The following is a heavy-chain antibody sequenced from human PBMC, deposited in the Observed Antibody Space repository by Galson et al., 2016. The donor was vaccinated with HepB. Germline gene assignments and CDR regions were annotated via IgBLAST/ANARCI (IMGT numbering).Heavy chain of an antibody. Sequence: QSGAEVKKPGESLKISCMGHGHNLSYNWIAWVRQRPGKGLEWMGIIYVDDYDIRYNPSFEGQVTISVDKSLSTVYLWWRSLKASDTAMYYCARPTHCLGGSCYYGAFDIWGQGTMVTVSS. CDR3: ARPTHCLGGSCYYGAFDI. CDR1: GHNLSYNW. V-gene: IGHV5-51*01. D-gene: IGHD2-15*01. CDR2: IYVDDYDI. J-gene: IGHJ3*02.